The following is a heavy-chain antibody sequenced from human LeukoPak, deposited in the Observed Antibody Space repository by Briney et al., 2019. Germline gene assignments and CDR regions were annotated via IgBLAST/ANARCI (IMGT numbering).Heavy chain of an antibody. CDR3: ARSNIATRRGDNWFDH. D-gene: IGHD6-6*01. CDR2: ISPNSDDT. V-gene: IGHV1-2*02. Sequence: ASVKVSCTASGYTFTDYYMHWVRQAPGQGLEWMGWISPNSDDTNYSQKFQGRVTMTRDTSVSTAYMELSSLRSDDTAVYYCARSNIATRRGDNWFDHWGQGTLVTVSS. J-gene: IGHJ5*02. CDR1: GYTFTDYY.